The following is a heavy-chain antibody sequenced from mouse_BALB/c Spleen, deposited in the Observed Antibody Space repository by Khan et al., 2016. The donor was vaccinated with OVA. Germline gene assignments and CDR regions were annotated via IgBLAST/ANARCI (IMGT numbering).Heavy chain of an antibody. CDR2: ISYSGST. CDR3: ARYGSRYNYAMDY. J-gene: IGHJ4*01. D-gene: IGHD2-2*01. Sequence: EVQLQESGPGLVKPSQSLSLTCTVTGYSITSDYAWNWIRQFPGNKLEWMGYISYSGSTNYNPALKSRISITRDTSKNQFFLQLNSVTTEDTATXYCARYGSRYNYAMDYWGQGTSVTVSS. V-gene: IGHV3-2*02. CDR1: GYSITSDYA.